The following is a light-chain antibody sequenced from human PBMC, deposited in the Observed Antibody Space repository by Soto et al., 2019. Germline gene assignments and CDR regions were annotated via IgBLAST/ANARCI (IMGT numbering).Light chain of an antibody. J-gene: IGLJ2*01. CDR3: SSYTSSRTVV. CDR1: SSDVGGYNY. V-gene: IGLV2-14*01. Sequence: QSVLTQPASVSGSPGQSITISCTGTSSDVGGYNYVSWYQQHPGKAPKPMIYDVSTRPSGVSNRFSGSKSGNTASLTISGLQAEDEADYYCSSYTSSRTVVFGGGTKLTVL. CDR2: DVS.